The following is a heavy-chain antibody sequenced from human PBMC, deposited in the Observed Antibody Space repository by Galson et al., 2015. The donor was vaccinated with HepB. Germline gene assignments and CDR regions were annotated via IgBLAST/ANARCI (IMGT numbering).Heavy chain of an antibody. CDR1: GFTVSSNY. D-gene: IGHD2-15*01. CDR2: IYSGGST. J-gene: IGHJ4*02. Sequence: SLRLSCAASGFTVSSNYMSWVRQAPRKGLEWVSVIYSGGSTYYADSVKGRFTISRDNSKNTLYLQMNNLRAEDTAVYYCARGYCSGGSCYAVYFDYWGQGTLVTVSS. V-gene: IGHV3-53*01. CDR3: ARGYCSGGSCYAVYFDY.